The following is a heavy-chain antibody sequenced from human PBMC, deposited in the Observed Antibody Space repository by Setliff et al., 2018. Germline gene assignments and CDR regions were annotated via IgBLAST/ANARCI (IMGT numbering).Heavy chain of an antibody. CDR3: ARNIGMGQRDYFDY. V-gene: IGHV1-8*03. D-gene: IGHD5-18*01. CDR2: MNPNNGNA. J-gene: IGHJ4*02. CDR1: GYIFSTYG. Sequence: ASVKVSCKASGYIFSTYGITWVRQAAGHGLEWMGWMNPNNGNAGYAQKFQGRVTFSADDSANTAYMELTSLTSEDTAVYYCARNIGMGQRDYFDYWGQGTVVTVSS.